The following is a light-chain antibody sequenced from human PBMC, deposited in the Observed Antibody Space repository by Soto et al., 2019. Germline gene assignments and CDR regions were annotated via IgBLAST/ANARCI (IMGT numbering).Light chain of an antibody. J-gene: IGLJ1*01. V-gene: IGLV2-8*01. CDR3: SSYAGSKTLYV. CDR2: EVS. CDR1: SSDVGDSNY. Sequence: QSALTQPPSASGSPGQSVTISCTGTSSDVGDSNYVSWYQQHPGRAPKIMMYEVSKRPSGVPDRFSGSKSGNTASLTVSGLQAEDEADYDCSSYAGSKTLYVFGTGTKLTVL.